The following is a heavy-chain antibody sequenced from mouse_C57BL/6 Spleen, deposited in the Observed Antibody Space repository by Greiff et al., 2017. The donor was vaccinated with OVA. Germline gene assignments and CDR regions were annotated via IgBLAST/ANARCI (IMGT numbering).Heavy chain of an antibody. Sequence: QVHVKQSGPELVKPGASVKISCKASGYTFTDYYINWVKQRPGQGLEWIGWIYPGSGNTKYNEKFKGKATLTVDTSSSTAYMQLSSLTSEDSAVYFCARSGDYDGLYYAMDYWGQGTSVTVSS. J-gene: IGHJ4*01. D-gene: IGHD2-4*01. V-gene: IGHV1-84*01. CDR2: IYPGSGNT. CDR3: ARSGDYDGLYYAMDY. CDR1: GYTFTDYY.